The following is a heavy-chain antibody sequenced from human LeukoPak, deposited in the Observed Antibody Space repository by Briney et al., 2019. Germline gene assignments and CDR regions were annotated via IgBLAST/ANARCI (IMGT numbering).Heavy chain of an antibody. D-gene: IGHD6-13*01. CDR1: GFAFSTYS. V-gene: IGHV3-21*01. CDR2: ITSTATYI. Sequence: PGGSLRLSCAASGFAFSTYSMDWVRQAPGKGLEWTSSITSTATYIYYADSVKGRFTISRDNTKNSLYLQMNSLRAEDTAVYFCARVAGGKFHLDYWGQGTQVTVSS. CDR3: ARVAGGKFHLDY. J-gene: IGHJ4*02.